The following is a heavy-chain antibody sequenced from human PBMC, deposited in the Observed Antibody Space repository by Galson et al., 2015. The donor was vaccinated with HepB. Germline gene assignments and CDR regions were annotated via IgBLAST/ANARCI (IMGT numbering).Heavy chain of an antibody. J-gene: IGHJ4*02. D-gene: IGHD2-15*01. V-gene: IGHV1-2*02. CDR3: ASGAWGAGYQTRHFDY. Sequence: SVKVSCKASGYTFTGYYMHWVRQAPGQGLEWMGWINPNSGGTNYAQKFQGRVTMTRDTSISTAYMELSRLRSDDTAVYYCASGAWGAGYQTRHFDYWGQGTLVTVSS. CDR1: GYTFTGYY. CDR2: INPNSGGT.